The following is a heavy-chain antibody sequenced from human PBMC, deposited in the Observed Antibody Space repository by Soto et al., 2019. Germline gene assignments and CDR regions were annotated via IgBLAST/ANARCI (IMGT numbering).Heavy chain of an antibody. D-gene: IGHD2-2*01. Sequence: GGSLRLSCAASGFTFSSYAMSWVRQAPGKGLEWVSAISGSGGSTYYADSVKGRFTISRDNSKNTLYLQMNSLRAEDTAVYYCAKTTPEIVVVRAAIPRRYFDYWGQGT. CDR2: ISGSGGST. J-gene: IGHJ4*02. CDR1: GFTFSSYA. CDR3: AKTTPEIVVVRAAIPRRYFDY. V-gene: IGHV3-23*01.